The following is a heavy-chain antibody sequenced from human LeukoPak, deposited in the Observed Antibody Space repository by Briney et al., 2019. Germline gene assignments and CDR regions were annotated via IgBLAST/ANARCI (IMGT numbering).Heavy chain of an antibody. CDR2: IYYSGST. CDR3: ARSVGQVVSTFDY. CDR1: GGSISSSIYY. Sequence: PSETLSLTCAVSGGSISSSIYYWGWIRQPPGKGLEWIGSIYYSGSTYYNPSLKSRVTISVDTSKNQFSLKLSSVTAADTAVYYCARSVGQVVSTFDYWGQGTLVTVSS. D-gene: IGHD3-22*01. V-gene: IGHV4-39*01. J-gene: IGHJ4*02.